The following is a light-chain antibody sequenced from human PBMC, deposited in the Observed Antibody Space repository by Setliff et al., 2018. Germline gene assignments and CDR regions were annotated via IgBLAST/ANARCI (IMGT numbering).Light chain of an antibody. CDR1: SYDVGGYDS. Sequence: QSALAQLASVSGSLGQSITISCTGTSYDVGGYDSVSWFQHHPGKAPKLVIYGVTNRPSDVSNRFSGTKSGNTASLTISGLQAEDEADYYCSSYTSRSAPFHVFGGGTKVTVL. J-gene: IGLJ1*01. CDR3: SSYTSRSAPFHV. CDR2: GVT. V-gene: IGLV2-14*01.